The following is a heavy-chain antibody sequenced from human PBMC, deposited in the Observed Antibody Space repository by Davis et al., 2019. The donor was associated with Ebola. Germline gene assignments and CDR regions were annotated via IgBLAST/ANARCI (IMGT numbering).Heavy chain of an antibody. Sequence: GESLKISCRGSGYIFNDYWIAWVRQMPGRGLEWMAIVHPGNSDTRYSPPLQGQVTVSADKSSSTAFLQWNTVKASDTATYYCARSRDYNYYGMDVWGQGTTVTVFS. CDR1: GYIFNDYW. V-gene: IGHV5-51*01. CDR2: VHPGNSDT. CDR3: ARSRDYNYYGMDV. J-gene: IGHJ6*02.